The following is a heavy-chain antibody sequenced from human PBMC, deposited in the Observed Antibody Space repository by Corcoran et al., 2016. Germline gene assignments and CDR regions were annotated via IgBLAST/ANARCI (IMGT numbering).Heavy chain of an antibody. CDR2: IVVGSGNT. CDR3: AAQGTKRWLQFDY. J-gene: IGHJ4*02. Sequence: QMQLVQSGPEVKKPGTSVKVSCKASGFTFTSSAVQWVRQARGQRLEWIGWIVVGSGNTNYAQKFQERVTITRDMSTSTAYMELSSLRSEDTAVYYCAAQGTKRWLQFDYWGQGTLVTVSS. CDR1: GFTFTSSA. D-gene: IGHD5-12*01. V-gene: IGHV1-58*01.